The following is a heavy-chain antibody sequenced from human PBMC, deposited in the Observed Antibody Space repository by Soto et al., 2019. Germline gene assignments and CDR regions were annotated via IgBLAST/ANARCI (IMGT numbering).Heavy chain of an antibody. Sequence: QVQLVESGGGVVQPGRSLRLSCAASGFTFSSYGMHWVRQAPGKGLEWVAVISYDGSNKYYADSVKGRFTISRDNSKNTLYLQMNSLRAEDTAVYYCAKDLKFRAITMVRGVIIPILDYWGQGTLVTVSS. J-gene: IGHJ4*02. CDR2: ISYDGSNK. D-gene: IGHD3-10*01. CDR3: AKDLKFRAITMVRGVIIPILDY. V-gene: IGHV3-30*18. CDR1: GFTFSSYG.